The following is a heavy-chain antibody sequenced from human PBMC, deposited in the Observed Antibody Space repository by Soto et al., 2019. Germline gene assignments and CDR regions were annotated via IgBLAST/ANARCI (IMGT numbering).Heavy chain of an antibody. J-gene: IGHJ4*02. D-gene: IGHD4-17*01. CDR3: AKGYGEPGDY. CDR2: VSYDGIVT. V-gene: IGHV3-30*18. CDR1: GFIFSSYG. Sequence: QVQLVESGGGVVQPVRSLRLSCAASGFIFSSYGMHWVRQAPGEGLEWVAVVSYDGIVTNYADSVTGRFTISRDNSKNTLYLQMSSLRPEDTAVYYCAKGYGEPGDYWGQGTLVTVSS.